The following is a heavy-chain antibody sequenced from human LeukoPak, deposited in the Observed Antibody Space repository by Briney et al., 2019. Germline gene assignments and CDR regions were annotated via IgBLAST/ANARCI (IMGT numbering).Heavy chain of an antibody. J-gene: IGHJ3*02. Sequence: PGGSLRLSCAASEFMFSSYEMNWVRQAPGKGLEWVSYINSGGKTVYYADSVKGRFTVSRDNAKNSLYLQMNSLRAEDTAVYYCARDTAMVTSDDAFDIWGQGTMVTVSS. CDR2: INSGGKTV. D-gene: IGHD5-18*01. CDR3: ARDTAMVTSDDAFDI. V-gene: IGHV3-48*03. CDR1: EFMFSSYE.